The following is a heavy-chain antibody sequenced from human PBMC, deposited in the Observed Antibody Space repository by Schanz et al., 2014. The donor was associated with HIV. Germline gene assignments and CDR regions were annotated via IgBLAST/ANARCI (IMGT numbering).Heavy chain of an antibody. V-gene: IGHV1-18*01. Sequence: QVQLVQSGAEVKKPGASVRVSCKTSGYIFTSNGISWVRQAPGQGLEWMGWISPSNGNTNYAQKFQGRVTMTTDTYTSTAYMDLRSLRSDDTAVYYCAREKTTLNWFDPWGQGTLVTVSS. J-gene: IGHJ5*02. CDR1: GYIFTSNG. CDR2: ISPSNGNT. CDR3: AREKTTLNWFDP.